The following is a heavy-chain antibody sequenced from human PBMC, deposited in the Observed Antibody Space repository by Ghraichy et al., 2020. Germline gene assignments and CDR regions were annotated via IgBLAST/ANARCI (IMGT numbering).Heavy chain of an antibody. CDR3: ARDEAPTGANYFDY. J-gene: IGHJ4*02. V-gene: IGHV3-30*04. CDR2: ISYDGSNK. D-gene: IGHD7-27*01. Sequence: LSLTCAASGFTFSSYAMHWVRQAPGKGLEWVAVISYDGSNKYYADSVKGRFTISRDNSKNTLYLQMNSLRAEDTAVYYCARDEAPTGANYFDYWGQGTLVTVSS. CDR1: GFTFSSYA.